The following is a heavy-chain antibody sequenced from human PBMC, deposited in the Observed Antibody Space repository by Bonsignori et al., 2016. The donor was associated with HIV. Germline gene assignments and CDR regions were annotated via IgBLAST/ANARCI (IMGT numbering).Heavy chain of an antibody. V-gene: IGHV4-39*07. J-gene: IGHJ4*02. Sequence: QVQLQESGPGLVKPSETLSLTCSVSGGSISSSNYYWGWIRQPPGKGLEWIGSISYSGSTFQNPSLKSRVTMSVDVSLNEFSLKLRSVTAADTAVYYCARAVMLWFGELSPEFDSWGLGALVAVSS. CDR3: ARAVMLWFGELSPEFDS. D-gene: IGHD3-10*01. CDR1: GGSISSSNYY. CDR2: ISYSGST.